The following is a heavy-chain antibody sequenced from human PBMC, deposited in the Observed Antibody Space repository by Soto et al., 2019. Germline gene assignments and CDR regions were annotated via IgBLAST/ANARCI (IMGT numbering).Heavy chain of an antibody. CDR3: ARERHYYDRSRYQGY. V-gene: IGHV3-7*01. J-gene: IGHJ4*02. CDR2: IEQDGSDT. Sequence: QLMESGGTLVQPGGSLRLSCAASGFSLSSYWMSWVRQAPGGGLEWVANIEQDGSDTYYVDSVKGRFTVSRDNAKNFLYLPMNSRRVEDTAGYYWARERHYYDRSRYQGYWGQGTLVTVAS. CDR1: GFSLSSYW. D-gene: IGHD3-22*01.